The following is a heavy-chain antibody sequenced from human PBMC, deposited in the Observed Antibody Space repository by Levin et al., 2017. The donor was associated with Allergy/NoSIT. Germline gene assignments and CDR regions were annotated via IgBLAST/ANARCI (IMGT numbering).Heavy chain of an antibody. CDR2: INPSGGST. J-gene: IGHJ4*02. V-gene: IGHV1-46*01. CDR3: ARRAYYYDSSGYYSSPYYFDY. CDR1: GYTFTSYY. D-gene: IGHD3-22*01. Sequence: GESLKISCKASGYTFTSYYMHWVRQAPGQGLEWMGIINPSGGSTSYAQKFQGRVTMTRDTSTSTVYMELSSLRSEDTAVYYCARRAYYYDSSGYYSSPYYFDYWGQGTLVTVSS.